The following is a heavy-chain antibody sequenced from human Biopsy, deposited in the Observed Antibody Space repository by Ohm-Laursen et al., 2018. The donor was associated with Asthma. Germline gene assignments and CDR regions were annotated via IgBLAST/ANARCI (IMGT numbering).Heavy chain of an antibody. CDR2: IYYSGST. CDR1: YGSITSGGYY. CDR3: ARAQDYYDCRGYYRSFDY. D-gene: IGHD3-22*01. Sequence: TLSLTCIVSYGSITSGGYYWTWIRQHPGKGLEWIGFIYYSGSTYYNPSLKSRVSISIDTSKNQFSLKLSSVTAADTAVYYCARAQDYYDCRGYYRSFDYWGQGTLVTVSS. V-gene: IGHV4-31*03. J-gene: IGHJ4*02.